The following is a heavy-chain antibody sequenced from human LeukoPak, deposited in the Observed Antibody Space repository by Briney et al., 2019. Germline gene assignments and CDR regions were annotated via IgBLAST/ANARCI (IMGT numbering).Heavy chain of an antibody. CDR2: IYYSGST. Sequence: PSETLSLTCTVSGGSISSSSYYWGWIRQPPGKGLEWIGSIYYSGSTYYNPSLKSRVTISVDTSKNRFSLKLSSVTAADTAVYYCARLAAAGINWFDPWGQGTLVTVSS. CDR3: ARLAAAGINWFDP. D-gene: IGHD6-13*01. J-gene: IGHJ5*02. V-gene: IGHV4-39*01. CDR1: GGSISSSSYY.